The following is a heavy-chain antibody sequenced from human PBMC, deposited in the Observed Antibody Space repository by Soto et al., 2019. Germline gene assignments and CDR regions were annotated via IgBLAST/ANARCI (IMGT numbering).Heavy chain of an antibody. Sequence: SQTLSLTCAISGDSVSSNSAAWIWIRQSPSRGLEWLGRTYYTSKWCNDYAVSVKSRITINPDTSKNQFSLQLYSVTPEDTAVYYCAGVTWFRGMDVWGQGTPVTAP. CDR2: TYYTSKWCN. V-gene: IGHV6-1*01. CDR3: AGVTWFRGMDV. D-gene: IGHD3-10*01. J-gene: IGHJ6*02. CDR1: GDSVSSNSAA.